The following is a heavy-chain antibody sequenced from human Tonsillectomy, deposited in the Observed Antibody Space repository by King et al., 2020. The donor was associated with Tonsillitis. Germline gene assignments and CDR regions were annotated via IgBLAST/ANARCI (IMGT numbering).Heavy chain of an antibody. Sequence: VQLVESGGGLVQPGRSLRLSCTASGFSFGDYGLNWVRQAPGKGLEWVGFVRSKANGGTTEYAASVRGRFTISRDESKSIAYLQMNSLKTEDTAVYYCTKWRGGYSYSNDWRQGTLVTVSS. CDR1: GFSFGDYG. CDR3: TKWRGGYSYSND. J-gene: IGHJ4*02. CDR2: VRSKANGGTT. V-gene: IGHV3-49*04. D-gene: IGHD5-18*01.